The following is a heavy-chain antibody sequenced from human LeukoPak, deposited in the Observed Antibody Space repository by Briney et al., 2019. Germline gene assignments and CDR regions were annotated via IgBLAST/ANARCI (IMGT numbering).Heavy chain of an antibody. CDR1: GFTFSSYE. J-gene: IGHJ1*01. D-gene: IGHD3-16*01. Sequence: GGSLRLSCAASGFTFSSYEMNWVRQAPGKGLEWVSYISSSGSTIYYTDSVKGRFTISRDNSKNTVSLQMNSLRGEDTAVYYCAKDDAWGRYKDWGQGTLVTVSS. V-gene: IGHV3-48*03. CDR2: ISSSGSTI. CDR3: AKDDAWGRYKD.